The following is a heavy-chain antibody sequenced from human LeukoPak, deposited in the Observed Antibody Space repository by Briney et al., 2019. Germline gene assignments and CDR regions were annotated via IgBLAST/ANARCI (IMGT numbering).Heavy chain of an antibody. CDR2: IYYSGST. Sequence: SETLSLTCTVSGGSISSGGYYWSWIRQHPGKGLEWIGYIYYSGSTYYNPSLKSRVTISVDTSKNQFSLKPSSVTAADTAVYYCARAGRECSSTSCYSNWFDPWGQGTLVSVS. CDR1: GGSISSGGYY. D-gene: IGHD2-2*01. V-gene: IGHV4-31*03. CDR3: ARAGRECSSTSCYSNWFDP. J-gene: IGHJ5*02.